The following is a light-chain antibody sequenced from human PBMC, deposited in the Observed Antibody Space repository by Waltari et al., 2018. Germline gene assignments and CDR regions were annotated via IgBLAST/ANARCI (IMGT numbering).Light chain of an antibody. J-gene: IGKJ2*01. Sequence: DIQMTQSPSTVSASVGDRVTITCQTSQNIGPWLAWYQQKPGRAPNLLIYRASSLQSGVPSRFSSSGSGTEFTLTITSLQPDDIATYYCQQYESSSPYTFGPGTKLEIK. V-gene: IGKV1-5*03. CDR2: RAS. CDR3: QQYESSSPYT. CDR1: QNIGPW.